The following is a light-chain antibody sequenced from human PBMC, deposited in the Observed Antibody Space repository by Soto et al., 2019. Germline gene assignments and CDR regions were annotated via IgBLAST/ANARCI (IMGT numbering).Light chain of an antibody. V-gene: IGLV2-14*01. J-gene: IGLJ3*02. CDR3: SSYTSSRTRV. Sequence: QSALTQPASVSGSPGQSITISCTGSNSDVGDYKYVSWYQQHPGKVPKLMIYEVSNRPSGVSNRFSGSKSGNTASLTISGLQAEDEADYYCSSYTSSRTRVFGGGTKLTVL. CDR1: NSDVGDYKY. CDR2: EVS.